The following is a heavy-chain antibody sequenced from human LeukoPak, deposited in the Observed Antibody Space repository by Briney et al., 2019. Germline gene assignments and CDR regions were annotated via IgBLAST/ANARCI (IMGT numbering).Heavy chain of an antibody. CDR2: IKEDGSQK. D-gene: IGHD4/OR15-4a*01. CDR3: AREALYGGNRGFDY. CDR1: GLTLSGNW. Sequence: AGGSLRLSCAASGLTLSGNWMGWVRQAPGKGLEWVATIKEDGSQKYYVGSVKGRFTISRDNAKYSLYLQMNSLRAEDTAVYYCAREALYGGNRGFDYWGQGILVTVSS. V-gene: IGHV3-7*05. J-gene: IGHJ4*02.